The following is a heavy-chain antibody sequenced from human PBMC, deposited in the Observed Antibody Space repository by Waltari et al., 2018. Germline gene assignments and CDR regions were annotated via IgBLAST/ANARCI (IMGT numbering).Heavy chain of an antibody. Sequence: QVQLVQSGAEVKKPGSSVKVSCKASGGTFSSYAISWVRQAPGQGLEWMGGISPIFGTANYAQKFQGRVTITADESTSTAYMELSSLRSEDTAVYYCARDPITIFGVVNPYYYYGMDVWGQGTTVTVSS. CDR1: GGTFSSYA. J-gene: IGHJ6*02. D-gene: IGHD3-3*01. V-gene: IGHV1-69*01. CDR2: ISPIFGTA. CDR3: ARDPITIFGVVNPYYYYGMDV.